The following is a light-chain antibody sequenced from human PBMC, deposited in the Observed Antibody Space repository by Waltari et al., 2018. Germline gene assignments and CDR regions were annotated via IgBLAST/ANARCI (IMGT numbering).Light chain of an antibody. J-gene: IGLJ2*01. CDR1: VDPNTF. CDR3: TSYAWSKILVI. CDR2: GVS. Sequence: QSALTQPASVSGSPGQSITVSCTGVDPNTFVSWYQQQPGKAPRLIFHGVSERPSGVSHRFSGSKSGSTAYLTISGLQAEDEANYFCTSYAWSKILVIFGGGTKLTVL. V-gene: IGLV2-14*03.